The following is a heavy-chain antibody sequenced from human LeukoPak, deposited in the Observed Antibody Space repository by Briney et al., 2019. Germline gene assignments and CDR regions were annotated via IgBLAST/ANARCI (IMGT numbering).Heavy chain of an antibody. CDR2: TSYDGSNT. J-gene: IGHJ4*02. D-gene: IGHD3-22*01. Sequence: GKSLRLSCVVSGFTLSSHVMYWIRQAPGKGLEWVALTSYDGSNTDYTDSVKGRFTISRDNPRNTLYLQMNSLSAEDTAFYYCARVGSSGYFDYWGQGALATVSS. CDR3: ARVGSSGYFDY. V-gene: IGHV3-30*03. CDR1: GFTLSSHV.